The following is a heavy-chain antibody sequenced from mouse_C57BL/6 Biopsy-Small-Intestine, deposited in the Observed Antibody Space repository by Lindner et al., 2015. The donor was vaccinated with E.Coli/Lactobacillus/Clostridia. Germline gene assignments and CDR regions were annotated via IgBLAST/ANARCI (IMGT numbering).Heavy chain of an antibody. CDR3: ARSRYDYDAMDY. D-gene: IGHD1-1*02. J-gene: IGHJ4*01. CDR1: GYTFTDYN. V-gene: IGHV1-18*01. CDR2: INPNNGGT. Sequence: VQLQESGPELVKPGASVEILCKASGYTFTDYNMDWVKQSHGKSLEWIGDINPNNGGTIYNQKFKGKATLTVDKSSSTAYMELRSLTSEDTAVYYCARSRYDYDAMDYWGQGTSVTVSS.